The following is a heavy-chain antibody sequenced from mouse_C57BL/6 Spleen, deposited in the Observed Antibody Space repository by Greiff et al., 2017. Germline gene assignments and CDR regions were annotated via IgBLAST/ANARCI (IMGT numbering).Heavy chain of an antibody. V-gene: IGHV1-63*01. CDR3: ARSGTEGGYYFDY. D-gene: IGHD4-1*01. Sequence: VQLQQSGAELVRPGTSVKMSCKASGYTFTNYWIGWAKQRPGHGLEWIGDIYPGGGYTNYNEKFKGKATLTADKSSSTAYMQFSSLTSEDSAIYYCARSGTEGGYYFDYWGQGTTLTVSS. CDR1: GYTFTNYW. J-gene: IGHJ2*01. CDR2: IYPGGGYT.